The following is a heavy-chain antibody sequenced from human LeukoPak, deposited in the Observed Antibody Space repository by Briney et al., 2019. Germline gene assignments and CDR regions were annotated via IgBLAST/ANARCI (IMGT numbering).Heavy chain of an antibody. J-gene: IGHJ6*02. CDR1: GGTFSSYA. V-gene: IGHV1-69*01. Sequence: GASVKVSCKASGGTFSSYAISWVRQAPGQGLEWMGGIIPIFGTANYAQKFQGRVTITADESTSTAYMELSSLRSEDTAVYYCALTPGYSSGWYPGMDAWGQGTTVTVSS. CDR3: ALTPGYSSGWYPGMDA. D-gene: IGHD6-19*01. CDR2: IIPIFGTA.